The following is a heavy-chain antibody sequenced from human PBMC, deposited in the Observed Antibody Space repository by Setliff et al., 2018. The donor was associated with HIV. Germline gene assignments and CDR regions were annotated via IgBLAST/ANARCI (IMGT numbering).Heavy chain of an antibody. D-gene: IGHD3-16*01. CDR3: ARRSPGGGYYMDV. CDR2: ISSSGNT. Sequence: PSETLSLTCTVSGGSISSTSYYWGWIRQPPGTGLEWIGSISSSGNTYYNPSLKSRVTISLDTSKNQFSLNLSSVTAADTAVYYCARRSPGGGYYMDVWGKGTTVTVSS. J-gene: IGHJ6*03. V-gene: IGHV4-39*07. CDR1: GGSISSTSYY.